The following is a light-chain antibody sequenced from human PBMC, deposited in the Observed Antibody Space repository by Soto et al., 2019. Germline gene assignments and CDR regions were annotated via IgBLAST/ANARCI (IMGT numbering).Light chain of an antibody. CDR1: QSVGSD. J-gene: IGKJ4*01. V-gene: IGKV3D-15*01. Sequence: EIVMTQSPATLSVSPWERATLSCRASQSVGSDLAWYQQKPGQAPRLVIYGASRRATGIPGRFSGGGSGTDSTLTISRLEPEDFAVYYCQQFSSYPLTFGGGTKVDIK. CDR3: QQFSSYPLT. CDR2: GAS.